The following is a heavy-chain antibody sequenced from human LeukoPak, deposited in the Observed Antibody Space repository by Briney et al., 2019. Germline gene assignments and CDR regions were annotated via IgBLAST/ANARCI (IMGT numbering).Heavy chain of an antibody. D-gene: IGHD4-17*01. V-gene: IGHV1-8*03. CDR2: MNPNSGNT. CDR1: GYTFTSYA. Sequence: ASVKVSCKASGYTFTSYAMNWVRQAPVQGLEWMGWMNPNSGNTGYAQKFQGRVTITRNTSISTAYMELSSLRSEDTAVYYCARGGDQVQLDYWGQGTLVTVSS. CDR3: ARGGDQVQLDY. J-gene: IGHJ4*02.